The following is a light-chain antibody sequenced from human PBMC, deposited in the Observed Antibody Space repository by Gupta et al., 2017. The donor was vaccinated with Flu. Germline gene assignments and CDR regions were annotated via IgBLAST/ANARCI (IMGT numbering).Light chain of an antibody. Sequence: PSSLSASVGDRVTITCRASQSISSYLNWYQQKPGKAPKLLIYAASSLQSGVPSRFSGSGSGTDFTLTISSLQPEDFATYYCQQSYSTPRTFGEGTKVEIK. J-gene: IGKJ4*02. CDR3: QQSYSTPRT. V-gene: IGKV1-39*01. CDR2: AAS. CDR1: QSISSY.